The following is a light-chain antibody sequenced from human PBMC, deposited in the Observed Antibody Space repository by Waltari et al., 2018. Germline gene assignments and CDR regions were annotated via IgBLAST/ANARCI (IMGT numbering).Light chain of an antibody. J-gene: IGKJ4*01. Sequence: EIVLTQSPGTLSLSPGETATLTCRASQSINYKYLAWYQQKPDQTPRLLIYGTSTRAAGTPDRFRGSGSGTDFTLTVSGREPDDFSVYYCQQYGASPVTFGGGTKVEFK. CDR1: QSINYKY. CDR2: GTS. CDR3: QQYGASPVT. V-gene: IGKV3-20*01.